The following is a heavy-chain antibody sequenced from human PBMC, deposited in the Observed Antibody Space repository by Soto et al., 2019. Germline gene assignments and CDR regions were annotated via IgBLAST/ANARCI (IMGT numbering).Heavy chain of an antibody. Sequence: SETLSLTCTVSGGSISSGGYYWSWIRQHPGKGLEWIGYIYYSGSTYYNPSLKSRVTISVDTSKNQFSLKLSSVTAADTAVYYCARVGVTMVRGEDYFDYWGQGTLVTVSS. CDR1: GGSISSGGYY. D-gene: IGHD3-10*01. J-gene: IGHJ4*02. CDR3: ARVGVTMVRGEDYFDY. CDR2: IYYSGST. V-gene: IGHV4-31*03.